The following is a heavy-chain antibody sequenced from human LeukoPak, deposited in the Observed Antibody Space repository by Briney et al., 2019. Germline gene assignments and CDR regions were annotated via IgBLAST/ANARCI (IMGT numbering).Heavy chain of an antibody. CDR1: GLPFSSYA. V-gene: IGHV3-30*18. CDR3: AKLRFSCIGNNCYSPDY. Sequence: GRSLRLSCAASGLPFSSYAMHWVRQAPGKGLEWVALISYDGSNEHYADSVKGRFTISRDNSKNTLYLQVNSLRAEDTAVYYCAKLRFSCIGNNCYSPDYWGQGTLVTVSS. J-gene: IGHJ4*02. D-gene: IGHD2-15*01. CDR2: ISYDGSNE.